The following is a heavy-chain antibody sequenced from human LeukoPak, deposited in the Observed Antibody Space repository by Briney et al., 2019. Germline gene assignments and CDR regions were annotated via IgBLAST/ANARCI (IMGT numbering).Heavy chain of an antibody. J-gene: IGHJ3*02. V-gene: IGHV3-30-3*01. CDR3: ARGLYDYVWGSYRSFDAFDI. Sequence: GGSLRLSCAASGFTFSSYAMHWVRQAPGKGLEWVAVISYDGSNKYYADSVKGRFIISRDNSKNTLYLQMNSLRAEDTAVYYCARGLYDYVWGSYRSFDAFDIWGQGTMVTVSS. CDR1: GFTFSSYA. D-gene: IGHD3-16*02. CDR2: ISYDGSNK.